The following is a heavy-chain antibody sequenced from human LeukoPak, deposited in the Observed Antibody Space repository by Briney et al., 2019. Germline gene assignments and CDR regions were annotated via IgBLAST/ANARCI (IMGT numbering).Heavy chain of an antibody. V-gene: IGHV1-3*01. Sequence: ASVRLSCKVSGYTLTIYSIFWVRGAPGQGLEWRGWINCGNGNTKYSQKLQGRLTFTRDTSASRASRELSRLRSGDRAVCYWAREHDFLIDYSFDYGGQGTLVSASA. CDR1: GYTLTIYS. CDR2: INCGNGNT. D-gene: IGHD3-3*01. CDR3: AREHDFLIDYSFDY. J-gene: IGHJ4*02.